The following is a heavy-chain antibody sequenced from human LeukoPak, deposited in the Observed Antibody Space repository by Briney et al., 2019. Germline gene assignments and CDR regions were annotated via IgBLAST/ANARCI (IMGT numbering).Heavy chain of an antibody. CDR2: FDPEDGET. Sequence: GASVKVSCKVSGYTLTELSMHWVRQAPGKGLQWMGGFDPEDGETIYAQKFQGRVTMTEDTSTDTAYMELSSLRSEDTAVYYCATVGGYSYGQYYFDYWGQGTLVTVSS. D-gene: IGHD5-18*01. V-gene: IGHV1-24*01. CDR1: GYTLTELS. J-gene: IGHJ4*02. CDR3: ATVGGYSYGQYYFDY.